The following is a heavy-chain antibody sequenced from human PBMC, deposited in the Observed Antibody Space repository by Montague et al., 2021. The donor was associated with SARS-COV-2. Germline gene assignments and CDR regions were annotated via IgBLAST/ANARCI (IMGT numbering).Heavy chain of an antibody. D-gene: IGHD3-3*01. CDR2: IYYSGST. V-gene: IGHV4-59*12. CDR3: ARASGKKTIFGVVISYFDC. Sequence: SETLSLTCTVSGGSISSYYWSWIRQPPGKGLEWIGYIYYSGSTNYNPSLKSRVTISVDTSKNQFSLKLSSVTAADTAVYYCARASGKKTIFGVVISYFDCWGQGTLVTVSS. J-gene: IGHJ4*02. CDR1: GGSISSYY.